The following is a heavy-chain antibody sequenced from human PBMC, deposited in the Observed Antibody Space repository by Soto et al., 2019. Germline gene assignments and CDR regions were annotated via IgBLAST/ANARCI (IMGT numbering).Heavy chain of an antibody. CDR2: ISSSSSYT. J-gene: IGHJ6*02. D-gene: IGHD2-2*02. Sequence: GGSLRLSCAASGFTFSDYYMSWIRQAPGKGLEWVSYISSSSSYTNYADSVKGRFTISRDNAKNSLYLQMNSLRAEDTAVYYCARDNWGLYGREESREGAVYYYYGMAVWGQGTTVTGSS. CDR3: ARDNWGLYGREESREGAVYYYYGMAV. CDR1: GFTFSDYY. V-gene: IGHV3-11*06.